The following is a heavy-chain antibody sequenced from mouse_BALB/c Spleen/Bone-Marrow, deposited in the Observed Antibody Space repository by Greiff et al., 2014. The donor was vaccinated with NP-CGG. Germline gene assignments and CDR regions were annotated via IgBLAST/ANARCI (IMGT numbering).Heavy chain of an antibody. CDR1: GYTFSSYW. CDR3: ARENDYWYIDV. Sequence: QVQLQQSGAELMKPGASVKISCKATGYTFSSYWIEWVKQRPGHGLEWIGEILPGSGNTNYNEKFKGKATFTADTSSNTAYMQLSSLTSEDSAVYYCARENDYWYIDVWGAGTTVTVSS. CDR2: ILPGSGNT. V-gene: IGHV1-9*01. D-gene: IGHD2-3*01. J-gene: IGHJ1*01.